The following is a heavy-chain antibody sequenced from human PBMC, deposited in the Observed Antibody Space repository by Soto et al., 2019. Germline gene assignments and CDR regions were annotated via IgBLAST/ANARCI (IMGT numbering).Heavy chain of an antibody. D-gene: IGHD3-22*01. CDR1: GYTFSTYD. J-gene: IGHJ5*02. V-gene: IGHV1-8*01. CDR2: MNPDSGDT. Sequence: GASVKVSCKTSGYTFSTYDINWVRQAPGQGLEWLGWMNPDSGDTDYGRKFLGRVTLTRNTSTRTAYMALTRLRSDDSAIYYCARGRMFSAQFSNPGAYSYAFDPWGQGTLVTVSS. CDR3: ARGRMFSAQFSNPGAYSYAFDP.